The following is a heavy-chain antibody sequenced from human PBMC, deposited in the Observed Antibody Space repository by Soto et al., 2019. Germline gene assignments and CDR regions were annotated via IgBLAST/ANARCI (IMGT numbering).Heavy chain of an antibody. CDR1: GFTFSRNS. Sequence: GGALRLSCAASGFTFSRNSMNWVRQAPGKGLEWVSSISSSSSYIYYADSVKGRFTISRDNAKNSLYLQMNSLRAEDTAVYYCASGPYCRSTSWPSAWGQGTLVTVSS. J-gene: IGHJ5*02. CDR2: ISSSSSYI. D-gene: IGHD2-2*01. CDR3: ASGPYCRSTSWPSA. V-gene: IGHV3-21*01.